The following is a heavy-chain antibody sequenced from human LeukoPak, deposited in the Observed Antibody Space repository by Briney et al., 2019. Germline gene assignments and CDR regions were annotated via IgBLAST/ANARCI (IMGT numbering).Heavy chain of an antibody. CDR3: ARRAGAYSHPYDY. D-gene: IGHD4/OR15-4a*01. V-gene: IGHV3-7*03. CDR1: GFTFITYW. J-gene: IGHJ4*02. CDR2: IKQDGSEK. Sequence: PGGSLRLSCAASGFTFITYWMSWVRQAPGKGLEWVANIKQDGSEKYYVDSVKGRFTISRDNSKNTLYLQMNSLRAEDTAVYYCARRAGAYSHPYDYWGQGTLVTVSS.